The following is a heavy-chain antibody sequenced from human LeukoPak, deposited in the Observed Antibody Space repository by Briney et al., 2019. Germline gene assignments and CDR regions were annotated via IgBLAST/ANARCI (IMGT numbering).Heavy chain of an antibody. J-gene: IGHJ4*02. CDR3: ARGAVVAAADY. V-gene: IGHV3-48*03. D-gene: IGHD2-15*01. CDR1: GFTFSSYE. CDR2: ISSSGSYI. Sequence: QPGGSLRLSCAASGFTFSSYEMNWVRQAPGKGLEWVSYISSSGSYIYYADSVKGRFTISRDNAKNSLYLQMNSLRAEDTAVYYCARGAVVAAADYWGQGTLVTVSS.